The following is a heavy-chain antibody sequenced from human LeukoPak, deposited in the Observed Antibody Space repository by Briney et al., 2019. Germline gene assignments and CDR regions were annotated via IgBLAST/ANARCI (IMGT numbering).Heavy chain of an antibody. CDR2: IYYSETT. J-gene: IGHJ6*03. Sequence: SETLSLTCTVSGGSISSSLYYWDWIRQPPGKGLEWIGSIYYSETTYDSPSLRCRVTISIDTSKNQFSLKLSSVTAADTAVYYCARQRADYFYYYMDVWGKGTTVTVSS. V-gene: IGHV4-39*01. CDR3: ARQRADYFYYYMDV. CDR1: GGSISSSLYY.